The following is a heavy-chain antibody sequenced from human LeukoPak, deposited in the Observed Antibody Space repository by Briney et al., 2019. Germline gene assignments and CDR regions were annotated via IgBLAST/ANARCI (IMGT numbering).Heavy chain of an antibody. D-gene: IGHD4-17*01. V-gene: IGHV1-2*02. CDR1: GYTFTGYY. CDR2: INPNSGGT. Sequence: GASVKVSCKASGYTFTGYYMHWVRQAPGQGLEWMGWINPNSGGTNYAQKFQGRVTMTRDTSISTAYMELSRLRSDDTAVYYCARVDGDYPIYFDYWGQGTLVTVSS. CDR3: ARVDGDYPIYFDY. J-gene: IGHJ4*02.